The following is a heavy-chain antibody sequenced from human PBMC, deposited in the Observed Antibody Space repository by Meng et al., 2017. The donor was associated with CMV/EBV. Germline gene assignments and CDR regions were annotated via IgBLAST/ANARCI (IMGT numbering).Heavy chain of an antibody. CDR1: GFTFGDYA. J-gene: IGHJ4*02. D-gene: IGHD3-16*01. CDR2: IRHDGTTK. Sequence: GGSLRLSCTASGFTFGDYAMSWVRQAPGKGLEWVAFIRHDGTTKFYGDSVKGRFTISRDNSKNTVYLQMNSLRPEETAIYYCAKDLLLFGGANAYFDHWGQGTLVTVSS. V-gene: IGHV3-30*02. CDR3: AKDLLLFGGANAYFDH.